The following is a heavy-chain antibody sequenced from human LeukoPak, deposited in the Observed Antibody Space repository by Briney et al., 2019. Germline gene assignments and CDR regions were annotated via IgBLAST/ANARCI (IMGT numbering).Heavy chain of an antibody. CDR2: IYNSGST. Sequence: SETLSLTCTVSGGSISSSSYYWGWIRQPPGKGLEWIGSIYNSGSTCYNPSLKSRVTISVDTSKNQFSLKLSSVTAADTAVYYCARHDGIAAPHDYWGQGTLVTVSS. V-gene: IGHV4-39*01. CDR3: ARHDGIAAPHDY. D-gene: IGHD6-13*01. CDR1: GGSISSSSYY. J-gene: IGHJ4*02.